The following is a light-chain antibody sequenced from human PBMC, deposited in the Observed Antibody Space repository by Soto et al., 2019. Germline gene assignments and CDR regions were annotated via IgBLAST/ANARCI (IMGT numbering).Light chain of an antibody. CDR1: SSNIGAGYD. CDR3: QSYDTGLGGYV. Sequence: QAVVTQPPSVSGAPGQRVTISCTGGSSNIGAGYDVQWYQQLPGTAPRLLIYGNNNRPSGVPERFSGSNSGTSASLAISGLQADDELDYYCQSYDTGLGGYVFGTGTKLTVL. CDR2: GNN. J-gene: IGLJ1*01. V-gene: IGLV1-40*01.